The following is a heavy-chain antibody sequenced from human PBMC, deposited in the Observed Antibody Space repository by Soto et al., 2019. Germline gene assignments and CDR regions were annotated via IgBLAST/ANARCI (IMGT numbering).Heavy chain of an antibody. Sequence: QVQLVESGGGVVQPGRSLRLSCAASGFTFSSYGMHWVRQAPGRGLEWVAVISYDGSNKYYADSVKGRFTISRDNSKNTLYLQMNSLRAEDTAVYYCAKQRGSGSSPYYFDSWGQGTLVTVSS. CDR3: AKQRGSGSSPYYFDS. D-gene: IGHD3-10*01. V-gene: IGHV3-30*18. J-gene: IGHJ4*02. CDR2: ISYDGSNK. CDR1: GFTFSSYG.